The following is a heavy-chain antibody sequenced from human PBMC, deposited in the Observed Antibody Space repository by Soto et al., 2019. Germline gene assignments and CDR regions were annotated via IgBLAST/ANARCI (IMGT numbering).Heavy chain of an antibody. CDR2: IIPIFGTA. D-gene: IGHD6-19*01. J-gene: IGHJ6*02. CDR3: ASDAVAGNLVSYYYYGMDV. CDR1: GGTFSSYA. V-gene: IGHV1-69*13. Sequence: SVKVSCKASGGTFSSYAISWVRQAPGQGLEWMGGIIPIFGTANYAQKLQGRVTITADESTSTAYMELSSLRSEDTAVYYCASDAVAGNLVSYYYYGMDVWGQGTTVTVSS.